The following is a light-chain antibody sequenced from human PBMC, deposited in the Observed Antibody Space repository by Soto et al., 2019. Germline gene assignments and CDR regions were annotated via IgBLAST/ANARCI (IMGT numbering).Light chain of an antibody. V-gene: IGKV1-12*01. Sequence: DIQMTQSPSSFSASVGDRVTIACRASQGVSKWLAWYQQKPGKAPKLLIYAASSLQSGVPSRFSGSGSGTDFTLTINSLQPEDFATYYCQQTNTFPYTFGQGTKLEIK. CDR3: QQTNTFPYT. CDR1: QGVSKW. CDR2: AAS. J-gene: IGKJ2*01.